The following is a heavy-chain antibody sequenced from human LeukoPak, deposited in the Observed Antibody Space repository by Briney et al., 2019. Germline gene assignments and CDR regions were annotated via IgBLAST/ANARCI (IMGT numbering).Heavy chain of an antibody. CDR1: GGTFSSYA. Sequence: ASVKVSCKASGGTFSSYAISWVRQAPGQGLEWMGWISAYNGNTNYAQNLQGRVTMTTDTSTSTAYMELRSLRSDDTAVYYCARDLPSVKMATEFGYWGQGTLVTVSS. CDR2: ISAYNGNT. CDR3: ARDLPSVKMATEFGY. J-gene: IGHJ4*02. D-gene: IGHD5-24*01. V-gene: IGHV1-18*01.